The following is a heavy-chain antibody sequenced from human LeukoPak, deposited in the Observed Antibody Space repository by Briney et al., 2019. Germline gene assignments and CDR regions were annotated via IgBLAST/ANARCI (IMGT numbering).Heavy chain of an antibody. CDR1: GFTFSSYA. D-gene: IGHD2-2*01. J-gene: IGHJ1*01. CDR2: ISGSGGST. CDR3: ARGYRVNIVVVPAAMYFQH. V-gene: IGHV3-23*01. Sequence: GGSLRLSCAASGFTFSSYAMSWVRQAPGKGLEWVSAISGSGGSTYYADSVKGRFTISRDNSKNTLYLQMNSLRAEDTAVYYCARGYRVNIVVVPAAMYFQHWGQGTLVTVSS.